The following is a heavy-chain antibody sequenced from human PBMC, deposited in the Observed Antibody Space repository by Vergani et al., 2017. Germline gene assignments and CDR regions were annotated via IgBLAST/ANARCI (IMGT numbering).Heavy chain of an antibody. V-gene: IGHV1-69*08. CDR3: ARDTPPDLLGGSYYYYMDV. CDR2: IIPVLGKT. D-gene: IGHD3-16*01. J-gene: IGHJ6*03. CDR1: GATFRSNT. Sequence: QVQLVQSGAEVKKPGSSVKDSCKASGATFRSNTISWVRQVPGQGLEWMGRIIPVLGKTKYAQDFQGRLTITADTSTSTAYMELTSLRSQDTAVYYCARDTPPDLLGGSYYYYMDVWGKGTTVTVSS.